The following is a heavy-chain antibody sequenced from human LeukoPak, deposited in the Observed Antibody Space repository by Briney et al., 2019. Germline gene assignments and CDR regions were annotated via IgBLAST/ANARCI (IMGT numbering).Heavy chain of an antibody. Sequence: ASVKVSCKASGYTFTSYYMHWVRQAPGRGLEWMGITNPSGGSTSYAQKFQGRVTMTRDTSTGTVYMELSSLRSEDTAVYYCARGGSPPLVDYWGQGTLVTVSS. CDR1: GYTFTSYY. D-gene: IGHD1-26*01. J-gene: IGHJ4*02. CDR3: ARGGSPPLVDY. V-gene: IGHV1-46*01. CDR2: TNPSGGST.